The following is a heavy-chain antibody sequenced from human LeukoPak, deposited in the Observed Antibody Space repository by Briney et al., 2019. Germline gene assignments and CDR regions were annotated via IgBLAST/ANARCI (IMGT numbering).Heavy chain of an antibody. Sequence: SETLSLTCAVYGGSFSGYYWSWIRQPPGKGLEWIGEINHSGSTNYNPSLKSRVTISLDTSKNQFSLRLSSVTAADTAVYYCARKKHLDYWGQGTLVTVSS. CDR2: INHSGST. J-gene: IGHJ4*02. V-gene: IGHV4-34*01. CDR1: GGSFSGYY. CDR3: ARKKHLDY.